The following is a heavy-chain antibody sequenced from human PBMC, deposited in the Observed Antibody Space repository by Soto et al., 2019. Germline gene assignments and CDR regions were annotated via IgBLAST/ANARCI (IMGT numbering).Heavy chain of an antibody. D-gene: IGHD3-10*01. CDR2: ISGSGGRP. Sequence: EVQLLESGGGLVQPGGSLRLSCVASGFTFSTYTMSWVRQAPGKGLEWVSVISGSGGRPSYADSVQGRFSISRDNPKNTLYLQMNGLRGEDTARYYCAKARCITTDCYVPDYWGQGPLVTVSS. V-gene: IGHV3-23*01. CDR3: AKARCITTDCYVPDY. J-gene: IGHJ4*02. CDR1: GFTFSTYT.